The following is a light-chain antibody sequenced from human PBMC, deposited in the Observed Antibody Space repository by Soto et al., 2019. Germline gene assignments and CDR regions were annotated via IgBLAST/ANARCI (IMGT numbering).Light chain of an antibody. CDR2: WAS. Sequence: DIVMTQSPDSLAVSLGERATINCKSSQSVLYSSNNKNYLAWYQQKPGQPPKLLIYWASTRESGVPDRFSGSGSGTDFTLTISSLQAEDVAVYYCRQYYSTGYTFGQGTKLEIK. V-gene: IGKV4-1*01. CDR3: RQYYSTGYT. J-gene: IGKJ2*01. CDR1: QSVLYSSNNKNY.